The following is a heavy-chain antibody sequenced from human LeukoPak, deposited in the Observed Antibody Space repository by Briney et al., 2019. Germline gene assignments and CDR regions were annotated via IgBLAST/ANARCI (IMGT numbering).Heavy chain of an antibody. CDR2: INPNSGGT. Sequence: ASVKVSCKASGYTFTGYYMHWVRQAPGQGLEWMGWINPNSGGTNYAQKFQGRVTMTRDTSISTAYMELSRLRSDDTAVYYCAREYGDYEVRFDPWGQGTLVTVSS. D-gene: IGHD4-17*01. CDR3: AREYGDYEVRFDP. V-gene: IGHV1-2*02. CDR1: GYTFTGYY. J-gene: IGHJ5*02.